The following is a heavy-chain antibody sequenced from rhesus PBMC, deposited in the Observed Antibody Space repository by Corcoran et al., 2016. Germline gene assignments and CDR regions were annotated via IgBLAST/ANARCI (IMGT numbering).Heavy chain of an antibody. D-gene: IGHD6-25*01. CDR1: GYSISSGYG. V-gene: IGHV4-127*01. Sequence: QVQLQESGPGLVKPSETLSLTCAVSGYSISSGYGWGWIRQPPGKGLEWIGQIYGGSGSTYYNPSLKGRVTVSKDTSKNQFSLKLSSVTAADTAVYYCASLASSGVSFEFWGQGALVTVSS. CDR2: IYGGSGST. CDR3: ASLASSGVSFEF. J-gene: IGHJ1*01.